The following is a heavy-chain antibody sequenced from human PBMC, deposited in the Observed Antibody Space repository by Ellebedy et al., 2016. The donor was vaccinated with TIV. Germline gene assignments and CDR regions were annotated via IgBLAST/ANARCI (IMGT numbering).Heavy chain of an antibody. D-gene: IGHD6-19*01. V-gene: IGHV3-11*06. CDR3: ARSGYSSGWYTPGYYYGMDV. CDR1: GFTFSDYY. CDR2: ISSSSSYT. Sequence: GESLKISCAASGFTFSDYYMSWIRQAPGKGLEWVSYISSSSSYTNYADSVKGRFTISRDNAKNSLYLQMNSLRAEDTAVYYCARSGYSSGWYTPGYYYGMDVWGQGTTVTVSS. J-gene: IGHJ6*02.